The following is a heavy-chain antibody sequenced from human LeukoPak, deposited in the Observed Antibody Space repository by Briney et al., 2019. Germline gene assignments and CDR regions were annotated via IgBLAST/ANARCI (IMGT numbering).Heavy chain of an antibody. V-gene: IGHV4-39*07. CDR3: ARETRPDHDSSGYYSQ. CDR2: IYYSGST. Sequence: SETLSLTCTVSGGSISSSSYYWGWIRQPPGKGLEWIGSIYYSGSTYYNPSLKSRVTISVDTSKNQFSLKLSSVTAADTAVYYCARETRPDHDSSGYYSQWGQGTLVTVSS. CDR1: GGSISSSSYY. J-gene: IGHJ4*02. D-gene: IGHD3-22*01.